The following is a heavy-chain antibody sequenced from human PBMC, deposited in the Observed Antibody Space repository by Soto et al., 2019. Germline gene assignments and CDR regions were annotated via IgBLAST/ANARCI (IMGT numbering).Heavy chain of an antibody. V-gene: IGHV3-23*01. CDR2: ISGSGGST. D-gene: IGHD4-4*01. Sequence: GGSLRLSCAASGFTFSSYAMSWVRQAPGKGLEWVSAISGSGGSTYYADSVKGRFTISRDNSKNTLYLQMNSLRAEDTAVYYCAKDGPLLQPIYYYYGMDVWGQGTTVTVSS. CDR3: AKDGPLLQPIYYYYGMDV. CDR1: GFTFSSYA. J-gene: IGHJ6*02.